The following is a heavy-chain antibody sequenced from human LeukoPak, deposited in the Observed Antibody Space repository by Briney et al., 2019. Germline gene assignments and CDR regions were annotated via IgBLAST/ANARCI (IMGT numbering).Heavy chain of an antibody. CDR3: ARAYGANSVGDV. D-gene: IGHD4-23*01. CDR2: IYYSGNT. CDR1: GDSISSYY. J-gene: IGHJ6*04. V-gene: IGHV4-59*12. Sequence: SETLSLTCTVSGDSISSYYWSWIRQPPGKGLEGIGYIYYSGNTKYNPSLKSRVTISVDTSKNQISLKLSSVTAADTAVYYCARAYGANSVGDVWGKGTTVTISS.